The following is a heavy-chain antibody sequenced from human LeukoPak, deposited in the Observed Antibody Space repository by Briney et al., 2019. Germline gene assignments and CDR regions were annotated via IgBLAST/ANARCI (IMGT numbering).Heavy chain of an antibody. CDR3: AKAPTTVTTYYNYYGMDI. CDR1: GFTFSSYG. D-gene: IGHD4-17*01. Sequence: GSLRLSCAASGFTFSSYGMHWVRQAPGKGLEWVAVIWYDGSNKYYADSVKGRFTISRDNSKNTLYLQMNSLRADDTAVYHCAKAPTTVTTYYNYYGMDIWGQGTTVAVSS. J-gene: IGHJ6*02. CDR2: IWYDGSNK. V-gene: IGHV3-33*06.